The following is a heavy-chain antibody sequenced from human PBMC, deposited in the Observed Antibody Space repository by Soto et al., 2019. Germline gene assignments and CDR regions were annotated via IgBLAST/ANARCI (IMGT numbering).Heavy chain of an antibody. CDR1: GGSISSYY. Sequence: SETLSLTCTVSGGSISSYYWSWIRQPPGKGLEWIGYIYYSGSTNYNPSLKSRVTISVDTSKNQFSLKLSSVTAADTAVYYCARGRRSGSYNWFDPWGQGTLVTVSS. V-gene: IGHV4-59*01. J-gene: IGHJ5*02. CDR2: IYYSGST. D-gene: IGHD3-10*01. CDR3: ARGRRSGSYNWFDP.